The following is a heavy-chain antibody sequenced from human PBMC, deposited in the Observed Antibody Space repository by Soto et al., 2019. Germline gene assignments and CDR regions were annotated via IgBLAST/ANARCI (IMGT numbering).Heavy chain of an antibody. CDR2: VSPYRNIT. V-gene: IGHV1-18*01. CDR1: DYIFTIYG. Sequence: VPVKVSFKASDYIFTIYGISWLRHAPGQELEWMGWVSPYRNITNYAQKFQGRVTMTTETSTSTVYMELRSLRSDDTAMYYCARNGERDLGLNYYFYYGMGVWGQGTSVTVYS. CDR3: ARNGERDLGLNYYFYYGMGV. J-gene: IGHJ6*02. D-gene: IGHD3-10*01.